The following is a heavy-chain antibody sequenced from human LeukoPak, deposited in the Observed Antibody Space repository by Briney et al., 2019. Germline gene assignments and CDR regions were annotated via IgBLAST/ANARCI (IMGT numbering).Heavy chain of an antibody. V-gene: IGHV4-34*01. CDR1: GGSFSGYY. D-gene: IGHD6-19*01. Sequence: SEALSLTCAVYGGSFSGYYWSWIRQSPGKGLEWIGEIQPSGSIYYNPSLESRINISPDTSKNQFSLKLSSVTAADTAVYYCARGGSGGWYRFDYWGQGTLVTVSS. CDR2: IQPSGSI. J-gene: IGHJ4*02. CDR3: ARGGSGGWYRFDY.